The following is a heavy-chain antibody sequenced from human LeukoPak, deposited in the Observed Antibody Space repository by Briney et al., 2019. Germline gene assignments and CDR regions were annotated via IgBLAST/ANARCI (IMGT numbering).Heavy chain of an antibody. D-gene: IGHD3-3*01. CDR3: ARLPDYDFWSGSNWFDP. Sequence: GESLKISCKGSGYSFTSYWIGWVRQMPGKGLEWMGIIYPGDSDTRYSPSFQGQVTISADKSISTAYLQWSSLKASDTAMYYCARLPDYDFWSGSNWFDPWGQGTPVTVSS. CDR1: GYSFTSYW. V-gene: IGHV5-51*01. CDR2: IYPGDSDT. J-gene: IGHJ5*02.